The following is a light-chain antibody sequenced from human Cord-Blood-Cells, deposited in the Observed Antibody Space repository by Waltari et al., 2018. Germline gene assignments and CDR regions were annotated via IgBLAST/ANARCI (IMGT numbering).Light chain of an antibody. Sequence: NFMLTQPHSVSESPGKTVTISCTRSSGSIASNYVQWYQQRPGSAPTTVIYEDTQRPSGVPDRFSGSSDSSSTSASLTIAGLKTEDEADYYCQSYDSSLWVFGGGTKLTVL. V-gene: IGLV6-57*03. CDR1: SGSIASNY. J-gene: IGLJ3*02. CDR3: QSYDSSLWV. CDR2: EDT.